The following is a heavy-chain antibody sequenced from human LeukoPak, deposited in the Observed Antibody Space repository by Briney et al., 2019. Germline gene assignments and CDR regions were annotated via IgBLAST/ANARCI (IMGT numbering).Heavy chain of an antibody. CDR3: TRDHDYGGNDY. V-gene: IGHV3-30*01. CDR1: GFTFSGYA. CDR2: MSYDGRNR. J-gene: IGHJ4*02. D-gene: IGHD4-23*01. Sequence: PGRSLRLSCAASGFTFSGYAMHWVRQAPGKGLEWVAGMSYDGRNRYYADSVKDRFTISRDNSKNTLYLQMNSRRADDTAVYYCTRDHDYGGNDYWGQGTLVTVSS.